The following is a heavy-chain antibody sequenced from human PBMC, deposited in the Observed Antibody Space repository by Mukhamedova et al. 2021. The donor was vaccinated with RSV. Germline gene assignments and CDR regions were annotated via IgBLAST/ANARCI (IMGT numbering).Heavy chain of an antibody. Sequence: WTWVRQPPGKGLEWIGEIYQSGATTYNPSLKSRVTISIDKSKNQFPLNLTSVTAADTAVYYCARYGATSQTNWFDPWGQGTLVT. CDR3: ARYGATSQTNWFDP. CDR2: IYQSGAT. V-gene: IGHV4-4*02. D-gene: IGHD3-10*01. J-gene: IGHJ5*02.